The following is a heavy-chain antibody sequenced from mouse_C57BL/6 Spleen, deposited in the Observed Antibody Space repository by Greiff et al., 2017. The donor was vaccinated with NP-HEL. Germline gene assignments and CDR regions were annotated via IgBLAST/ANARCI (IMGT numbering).Heavy chain of an antibody. D-gene: IGHD1-1*01. CDR1: GYTFTSYW. V-gene: IGHV1-69*01. J-gene: IGHJ4*01. Sequence: QVQLQQPGAELVMPGASVKLSCKASGYTFTSYWMHWVKQRPGQGLEWIGEIDPSDSYTNYNQKFKGKSTLTVDKSSSTAYMQLSSRTSEDSAVYYCARRGYYGSTLYAMDYWGQGTSVTVSS. CDR2: IDPSDSYT. CDR3: ARRGYYGSTLYAMDY.